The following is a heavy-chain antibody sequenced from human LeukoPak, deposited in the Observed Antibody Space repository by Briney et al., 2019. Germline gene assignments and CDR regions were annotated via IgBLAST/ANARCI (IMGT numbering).Heavy chain of an antibody. CDR2: IYSGGST. CDR3: ARRNYFDY. V-gene: IGHV3-66*01. Sequence: GVSLRLSCAASGFTVSTNYMSWVRQAPGKGLEWVSVIYSGGSTYYADSVKGRFTISRDNSKNMLYLQMNSLRAEDTAVYYCARRNYFDYWGQGTLVTVSS. CDR1: GFTVSTNY. J-gene: IGHJ4*02.